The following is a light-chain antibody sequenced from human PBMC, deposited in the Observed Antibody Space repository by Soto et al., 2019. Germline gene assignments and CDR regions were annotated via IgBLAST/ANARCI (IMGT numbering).Light chain of an antibody. CDR3: QQYNSYLWT. CDR2: DAS. Sequence: DIQMTQSPSTLSASVGDRVTITCRASQIINSWLAWYQQKPVKAPKLLISDASTLESGVPSTFRGSGSGTEFTLTISSLQPDDFATYYCQQYNSYLWTFGQGTKLEVK. CDR1: QIINSW. V-gene: IGKV1-5*01. J-gene: IGKJ1*01.